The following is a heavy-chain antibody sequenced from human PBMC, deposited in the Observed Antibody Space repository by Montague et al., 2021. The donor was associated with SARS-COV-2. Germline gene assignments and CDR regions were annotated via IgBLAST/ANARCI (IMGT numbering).Heavy chain of an antibody. J-gene: IGHJ4*02. CDR1: GGSLSNNY. V-gene: IGHV4-34*01. CDR2: VNHSGGT. CDR3: ARVPLYFEGFDS. D-gene: IGHD3-9*01. Sequence: SETLSLTCAVLGGSLSNNYWTWIRQPPGKGLEWIGEVNHSGGTTHYHPSLNRRVKISVARYSNHMLLNLASVTAADTAVYYWARVPLYFEGFDSWGQGILVAVSS.